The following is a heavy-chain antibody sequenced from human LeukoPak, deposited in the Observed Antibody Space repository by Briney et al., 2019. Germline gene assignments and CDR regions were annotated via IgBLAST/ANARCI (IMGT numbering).Heavy chain of an antibody. J-gene: IGHJ4*02. CDR1: GGSFSGYY. D-gene: IGHD3-9*01. CDR2: INHSGST. V-gene: IGHV4-34*01. Sequence: PSETLSLTCAVYGGSFSGYYWSWIRQPPGKGLEWIGEINHSGSTNYNPSLKSRVTISVDTSKNQFSLKLSSVTAADTAVYYCTRGYDILTGVYFDYWGQGTLVTVSS. CDR3: TRGYDILTGVYFDY.